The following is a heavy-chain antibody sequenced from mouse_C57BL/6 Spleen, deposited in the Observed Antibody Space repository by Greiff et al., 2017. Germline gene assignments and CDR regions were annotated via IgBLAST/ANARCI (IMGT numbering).Heavy chain of an antibody. CDR2: IYPGDGDT. V-gene: IGHV1-82*01. Sequence: QVQLKQSGPELVKPGASVKISCKASGYAFSSSWMNWVKQRPGKGLEWIGRIYPGDGDTNYNGKFKGKATLTADKSSSTAYMQLSSLTSEDSAVYFCASRTLDSSGYTYYYAMDYWGQGTSVTVSS. CDR3: ASRTLDSSGYTYYYAMDY. J-gene: IGHJ4*01. CDR1: GYAFSSSW. D-gene: IGHD3-2*02.